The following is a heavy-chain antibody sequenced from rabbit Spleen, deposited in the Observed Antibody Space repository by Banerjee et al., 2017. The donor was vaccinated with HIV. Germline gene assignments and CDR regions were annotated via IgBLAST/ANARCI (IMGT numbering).Heavy chain of an antibody. D-gene: IGHD1-1*01. Sequence: QWLESSGGGLVKLEGSLTLTCTAFGFSFSRAYYMCWVGQAPGKGLEWIGCIYAGSSGSTYYASWAKGRFTISKTSSTTVTLQMTSLTAADTATYFCANSDSGYTSATNLWGQGTLVT. CDR3: ANSDSGYTSATNL. V-gene: IGHV1S40*01. CDR2: IYAGSSGST. J-gene: IGHJ4*01. CDR1: GFSFSRAYY.